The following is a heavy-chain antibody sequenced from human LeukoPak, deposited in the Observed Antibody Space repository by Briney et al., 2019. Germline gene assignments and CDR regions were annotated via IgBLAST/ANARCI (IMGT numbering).Heavy chain of an antibody. V-gene: IGHV3-64*04. CDR1: GFTFRTYA. CDR3: AREGLELGLDY. J-gene: IGHJ4*02. CDR2: ISDNGGST. Sequence: GGSLRLSCSASGFTFRTYAMHWVRQAPGKGLEYISTISDNGGSTYYADSVKGRFTISRDNSKNTLYLQMNSLRAEDTAVYYCAREGLELGLDYWGQGTLVTVSS. D-gene: IGHD1-7*01.